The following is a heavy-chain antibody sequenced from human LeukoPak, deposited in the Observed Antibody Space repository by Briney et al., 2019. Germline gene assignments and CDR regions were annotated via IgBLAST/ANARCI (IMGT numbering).Heavy chain of an antibody. V-gene: IGHV3-21*01. CDR2: ISSSSSYI. J-gene: IGHJ6*03. D-gene: IGHD2-2*01. CDR1: GFTFSSYS. CDR3: ARAIHCSSTSCLFLNYYYYYMDV. Sequence: PGGSLRLSCAASGFTFSSYSMNWVRQAPGKGLEWVSSISSSSSYIYYADSVKGRFTISRDNAKNSLYLQMNSLRAEDTAVYYCARAIHCSSTSCLFLNYYYYYMDVWGKGTTVTVSS.